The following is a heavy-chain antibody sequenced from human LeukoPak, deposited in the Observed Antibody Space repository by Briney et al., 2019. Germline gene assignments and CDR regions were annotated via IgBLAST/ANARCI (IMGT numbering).Heavy chain of an antibody. CDR1: GFTFSMYA. V-gene: IGHV3-23*01. CDR2: ISGSGGST. D-gene: IGHD6-13*01. J-gene: IGHJ6*03. Sequence: PGGSLRLSCAASGFTFSMYAMNWVRQAPGKGLEWVSGISGSGGSTYYADSVKGRFTISRDNSKNTLYLQMNSLRAEDTAKYYCAKNKGLLVPNYCMNVWGRGTTVTVSS. CDR3: AKNKGLLVPNYCMNV.